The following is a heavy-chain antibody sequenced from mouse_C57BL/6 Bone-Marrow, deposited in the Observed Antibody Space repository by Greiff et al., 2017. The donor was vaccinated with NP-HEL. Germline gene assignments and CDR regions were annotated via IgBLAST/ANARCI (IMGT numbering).Heavy chain of an antibody. CDR1: GYTFTSYW. V-gene: IGHV1-69*01. Sequence: QPSCKASGYTFTSYWLHWVKQRPGQGLEWIGEIDPSDSYTNYNQKFKGKSTLTVDKSSSTAYMQLSSLTSEDSAVYYCVGIYYGSSYGYFDVWGTGTTVTVSS. D-gene: IGHD1-1*01. CDR3: VGIYYGSSYGYFDV. CDR2: IDPSDSYT. J-gene: IGHJ1*03.